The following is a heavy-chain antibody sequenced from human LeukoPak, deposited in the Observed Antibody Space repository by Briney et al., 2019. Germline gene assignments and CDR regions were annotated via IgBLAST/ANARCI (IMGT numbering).Heavy chain of an antibody. CDR3: ARHAPGDGYNL. CDR1: GGSISSYY. CDR2: IYTSGST. Sequence: PSETLSLTCTVSGGSISSYYWSWIRQPPGKGLEWIGYIYTSGSTNYNPSLKSRVTISVDTSKNQFSLKLSSVTAADTAVYYCARHAPGDGYNLWGQGTLVTVSS. V-gene: IGHV4-4*09. D-gene: IGHD5-24*01. J-gene: IGHJ4*02.